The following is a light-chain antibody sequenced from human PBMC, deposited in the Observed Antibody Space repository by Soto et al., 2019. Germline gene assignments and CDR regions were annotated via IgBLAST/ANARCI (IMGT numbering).Light chain of an antibody. CDR2: AAS. J-gene: IGKJ1*01. Sequence: DIQITHAPSSLSASVVDRVTITFLASQSISSYLNWYQQKPGKAPKLLIYAASSLQSGVPSRFSGSGSGKDFNLTIRSLQPEDFATYYCQKSYSTLWKCGQGNKGDIK. V-gene: IGKV1-39*01. CDR3: QKSYSTLWK. CDR1: QSISSY.